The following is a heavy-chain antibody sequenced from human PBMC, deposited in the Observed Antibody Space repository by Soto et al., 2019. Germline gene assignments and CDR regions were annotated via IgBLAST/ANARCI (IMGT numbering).Heavy chain of an antibody. CDR2: ISHDGITK. J-gene: IGHJ5*02. V-gene: IGHV3-30-3*01. Sequence: QVRLVESGGGVVQPGRSLRLSCTASGFSFSSYAMYWFRQPPGKGLEWVAVISHDGITKHYADSVKGRVTVSRDNSYRSLELQLNSLRGEDTAMYYCARDMYSSDYFVKWFEPWGQGTLVTVSS. D-gene: IGHD6-19*01. CDR3: ARDMYSSDYFVKWFEP. CDR1: GFSFSSYA.